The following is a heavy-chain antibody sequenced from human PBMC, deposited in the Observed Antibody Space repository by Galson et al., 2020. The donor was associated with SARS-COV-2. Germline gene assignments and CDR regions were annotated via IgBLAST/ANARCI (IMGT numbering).Heavy chain of an antibody. CDR1: GFTFSSYV. J-gene: IGHJ5*02. V-gene: IGHV3-33*01. D-gene: IGHD1-26*01. CDR2: IWFDGSNK. Sequence: GESLKISCAASGFTFSSYVMHWFRQAPGKGLEWVAGIWFDGSNKYYADSVKGRFTISRDDSKNTLYLQMNSLRAEDTAVYYCAREGSYRTRVSWGQRSLIAVS. CDR3: AREGSYRTRVS.